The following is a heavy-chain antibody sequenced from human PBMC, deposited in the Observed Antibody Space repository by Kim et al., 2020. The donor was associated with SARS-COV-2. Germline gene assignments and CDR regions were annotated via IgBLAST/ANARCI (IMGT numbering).Heavy chain of an antibody. CDR2: IYYSGST. D-gene: IGHD2-2*01. J-gene: IGHJ5*02. CDR1: GGSISSSSYY. CDR3: ARQGCSSTSCYLYNWFDP. V-gene: IGHV4-39*01. Sequence: SETLSLTCTVSGGSISSSSYYWGWIRQPPGKGLEWIGSIYYSGSTYYNPSLKSRVTISVDTSKNQFSLKLSSVTAADTAVYYCARQGCSSTSCYLYNWFDPWGQGTLVTVSS.